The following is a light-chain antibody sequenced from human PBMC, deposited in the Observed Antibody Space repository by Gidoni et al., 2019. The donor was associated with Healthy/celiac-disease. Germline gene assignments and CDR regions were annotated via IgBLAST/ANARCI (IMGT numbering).Light chain of an antibody. V-gene: IGKV1-39*01. Sequence: DIQMTQSTSSLSASVGDRVTITCRASQSISSYLNWYQQKPGKAPKLLIYAASSLQSGVPSRFSGSGSGTDFTLTISSLRPEDFATYYCQQSYSTPVTFXXXTKVEIK. J-gene: IGKJ1*01. CDR1: QSISSY. CDR2: AAS. CDR3: QQSYSTPVT.